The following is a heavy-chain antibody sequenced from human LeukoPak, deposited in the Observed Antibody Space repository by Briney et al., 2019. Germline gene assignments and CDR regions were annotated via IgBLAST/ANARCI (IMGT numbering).Heavy chain of an antibody. Sequence: GRSLRLSCAASGFTFSSYWMHWVRQAPGKGLVWVSRINSDGSSTSYADSVKGRFTISRDNAKNTLYLQMNSLRAEDTAVYYCARGLKGAYYDSSGYYVDYWGQGTLVTVSS. CDR2: INSDGSST. CDR1: GFTFSSYW. V-gene: IGHV3-74*01. CDR3: ARGLKGAYYDSSGYYVDY. J-gene: IGHJ4*02. D-gene: IGHD3-22*01.